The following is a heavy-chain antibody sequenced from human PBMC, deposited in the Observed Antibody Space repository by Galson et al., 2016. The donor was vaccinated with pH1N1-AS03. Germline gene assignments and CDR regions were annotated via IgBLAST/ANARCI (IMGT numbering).Heavy chain of an antibody. V-gene: IGHV1-69*06. D-gene: IGHD3-3*01. Sequence: SVKVSCKASGGTFSSYAISWVRQAPGQGLEWMGGIIAMFGTANYAQKVKGRVTITADKSTSTAYMELSSLRSEDTAVYYCARDANYDFWSGYDASDIWGQGTMVTVSS. CDR2: IIAMFGTA. CDR3: ARDANYDFWSGYDASDI. CDR1: GGTFSSYA. J-gene: IGHJ3*02.